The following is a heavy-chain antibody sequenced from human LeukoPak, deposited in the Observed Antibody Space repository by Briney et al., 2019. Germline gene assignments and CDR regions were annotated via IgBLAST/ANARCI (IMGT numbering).Heavy chain of an antibody. CDR2: IYHSGST. Sequence: SETLSLTGAVSGGSISSGGYSWSWIRQPPGKGLEWIGYIYHSGSTNYNPSLKSRVTISVDTSKNQFSLKLSSVTAADTAVYYCARVDYGGNSGLGFDYWGQGTLVTVSS. CDR1: GGSISSGGYS. J-gene: IGHJ4*02. CDR3: ARVDYGGNSGLGFDY. V-gene: IGHV4-30-2*01. D-gene: IGHD4-23*01.